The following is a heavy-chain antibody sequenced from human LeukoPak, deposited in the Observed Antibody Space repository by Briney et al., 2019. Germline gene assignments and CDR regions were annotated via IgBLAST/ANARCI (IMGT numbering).Heavy chain of an antibody. CDR1: GGSISSYY. CDR2: IYYSGST. V-gene: IGHV4-59*01. J-gene: IGHJ4*02. D-gene: IGHD6-13*01. Sequence: SETLSLTCTVSGGSISSYYWSWIRQPPGKGLEWIGYIYYSGSTNYNPSLKSRVTISVDTSKNQFSLKLSSVTAADTAVYYCARVGRIAAAGPTFDYWGQGTLVTVSS. CDR3: ARVGRIAAAGPTFDY.